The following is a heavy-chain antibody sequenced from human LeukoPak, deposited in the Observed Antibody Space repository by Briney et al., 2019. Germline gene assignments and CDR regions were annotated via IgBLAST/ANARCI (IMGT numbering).Heavy chain of an antibody. CDR3: ASPPQYYYSSKKYYFDY. J-gene: IGHJ4*02. CDR1: GYTFTSFF. CDR2: IYTGDSDT. D-gene: IGHD3-10*01. Sequence: GESLKISCKASGYTFTSFFIGWVRQMPGQGLEWMGIIYTGDSDTRYSPSFQGQVTISVDKSISTAYLQWSSLKASDTAIYYCASPPQYYYSSKKYYFDYWGQGTLVTVSS. V-gene: IGHV5-51*01.